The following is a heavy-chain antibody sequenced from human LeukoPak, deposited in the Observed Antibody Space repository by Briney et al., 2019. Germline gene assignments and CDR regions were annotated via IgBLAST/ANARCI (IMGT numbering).Heavy chain of an antibody. D-gene: IGHD5-18*01. J-gene: IGHJ4*02. CDR1: GFSPSTSGVG. V-gene: IGHV2-5*02. CDR3: AHRPKDTAMASFDY. CDR2: NTRGVDK. Sequence: SGPTLVKPTQTLTPTCTFSGFSPSTSGVGVGCIRQPPGKALVWRPLNTRGVDKRYSPSLKIRLTITKDTSKNQVVLTMPNIDPVDTATYYCAHRPKDTAMASFDYWVQGTLVTVSS.